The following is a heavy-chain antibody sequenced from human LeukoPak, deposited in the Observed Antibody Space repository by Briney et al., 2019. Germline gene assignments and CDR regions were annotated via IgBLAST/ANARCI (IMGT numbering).Heavy chain of an antibody. D-gene: IGHD5-18*01. CDR1: AGSISGHY. J-gene: IGHJ4*02. V-gene: IGHV4-4*08. CDR2: IHPSGTT. Sequence: SETLSLTCAVSAGSISGHYWSWFRQPPGKGLEWVGNIHPSGTTNYNPPLKSRVTTSVDTSKNHFSLKLSFVTAADTAVYYCARVEGWRYSYGFFEHWGQGTLVTVSS. CDR3: ARVEGWRYSYGFFEH.